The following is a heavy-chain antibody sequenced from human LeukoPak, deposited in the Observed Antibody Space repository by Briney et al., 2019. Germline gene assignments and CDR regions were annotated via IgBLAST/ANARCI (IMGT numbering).Heavy chain of an antibody. CDR3: ARYIAAAGLDY. D-gene: IGHD6-13*01. V-gene: IGHV3-21*01. J-gene: IGHJ4*02. Sequence: GGSLRFSCAASGFTFSSNSMNWVRQAPGKGLEWVSSISSSYIYYADSVKGRFTISRDNAKNSLYLQMNSLRAEDTAVYYCARYIAAAGLDYGGQGTLVTVSS. CDR1: GFTFSSNS. CDR2: ISSSYI.